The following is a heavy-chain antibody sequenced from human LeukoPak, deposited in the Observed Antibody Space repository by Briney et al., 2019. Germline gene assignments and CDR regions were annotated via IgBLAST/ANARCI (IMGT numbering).Heavy chain of an antibody. J-gene: IGHJ4*02. D-gene: IGHD1-1*01. CDR1: GFTFSSYA. V-gene: IGHV3-23*01. Sequence: PGGSLRLSCAASGFTFSSYAMSWVRQAPGKGLEWVSAISGSGGSTYYADSVKGRFTTSRDNAKNSLYLQMNSLRAEDTAVYYCARDQVERGVFDYWGQGTLVTVSS. CDR2: ISGSGGST. CDR3: ARDQVERGVFDY.